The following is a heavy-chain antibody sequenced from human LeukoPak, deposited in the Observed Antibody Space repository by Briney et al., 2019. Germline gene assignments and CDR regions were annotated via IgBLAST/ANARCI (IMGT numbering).Heavy chain of an antibody. V-gene: IGHV4-39*01. D-gene: IGHD6-19*01. Sequence: SETLSLTCTVSGGSISSSSYYWGWIRQPPGKGLEWIGSIYYSGNTYYNPSLKSRVTISVDTSKNQLSLKLSSVTAADTAVYYCARHGSGWHYFDYWGQGTLVTVSS. CDR3: ARHGSGWHYFDY. J-gene: IGHJ4*02. CDR2: IYYSGNT. CDR1: GGSISSSSYY.